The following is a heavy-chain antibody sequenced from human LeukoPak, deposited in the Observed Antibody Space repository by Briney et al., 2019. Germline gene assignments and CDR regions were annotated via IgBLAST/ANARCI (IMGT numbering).Heavy chain of an antibody. J-gene: IGHJ3*02. V-gene: IGHV3-33*01. D-gene: IGHD3-22*01. Sequence: GGSLRLSCAASGFTFSSYGIHWVRQAPGKGLEWVAVIWYDGSNKYYADSVKGRFTISRDNSKNTLYLQMNSLRAEDTAVYYCAGYDSSGYYYSVSAFDIWGQGTMVTVSS. CDR1: GFTFSSYG. CDR3: AGYDSSGYYYSVSAFDI. CDR2: IWYDGSNK.